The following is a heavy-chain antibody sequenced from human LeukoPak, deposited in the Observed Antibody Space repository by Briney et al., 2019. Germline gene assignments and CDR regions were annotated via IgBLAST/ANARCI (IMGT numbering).Heavy chain of an antibody. D-gene: IGHD3-3*01. CDR1: GFTFSSYA. Sequence: QPGRSLRLSCAASGFTFSSYAMHWVRQAPGKGLEWVAVISYDGSNKYYADSVKGRFTISRDNSKNTLYLQMNSLRAEDTAVYYCARDLRGYDFWSGYYSGLGNWFDPWGQGTPVTVSS. J-gene: IGHJ5*02. V-gene: IGHV3-30-3*01. CDR2: ISYDGSNK. CDR3: ARDLRGYDFWSGYYSGLGNWFDP.